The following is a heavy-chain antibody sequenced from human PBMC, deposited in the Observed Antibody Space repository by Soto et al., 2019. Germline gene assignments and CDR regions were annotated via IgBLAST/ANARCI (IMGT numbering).Heavy chain of an antibody. CDR2: ISFDGSNK. J-gene: IGHJ5*02. CDR1: GFTFSSYA. V-gene: IGHV3-30-3*01. D-gene: IGHD3-10*01. CDR3: GRDRRFGNGYNVGFVA. Sequence: QVQLVESGGGVVQPGRSLRLSCAASGFTFSSYAMHWVRQAPGKGLEWVAVISFDGSNKYYADSVKDRFTISRDNSKNXLYVQMNSLRAEDTAVYYCGRDRRFGNGYNVGFVAWGQGTLVTVSS.